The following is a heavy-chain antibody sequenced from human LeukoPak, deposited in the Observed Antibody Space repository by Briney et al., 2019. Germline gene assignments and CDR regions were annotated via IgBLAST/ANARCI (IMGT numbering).Heavy chain of an antibody. J-gene: IGHJ4*02. CDR2: IYYSGTT. Sequence: SETLSLTCTVSGGSISSLTYYWGWIRQPPGKGLEWIASIYYSGTTYYSPSLKSRVAISVNGSNNQFSLRLSSVTAADTAVYFCTGYSAGWSSGGGYWGQGTVVTVSS. CDR3: TGYSAGWSSGGGY. V-gene: IGHV4-39*01. D-gene: IGHD6-19*01. CDR1: GGSISSLTYY.